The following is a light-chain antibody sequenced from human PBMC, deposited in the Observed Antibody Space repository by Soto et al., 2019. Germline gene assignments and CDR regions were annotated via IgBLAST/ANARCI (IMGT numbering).Light chain of an antibody. J-gene: IGLJ2*01. CDR3: SSYPGSQVV. V-gene: IGLV2-11*01. CDR1: SSDVGGYNY. Sequence: QSALTQPRSVSGSPGQSVTISCTGTSSDVGGYNYVSWYQQHPGKAPKLMIYDVSKRPSGVPDRFSGSKSGNTPSLTISGLRAEEEAAYYCSSYPGSQVVFGGGPKLPAL. CDR2: DVS.